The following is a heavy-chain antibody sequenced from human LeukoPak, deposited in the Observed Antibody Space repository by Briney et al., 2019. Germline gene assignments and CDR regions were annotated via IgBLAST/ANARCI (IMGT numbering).Heavy chain of an antibody. D-gene: IGHD5/OR15-5a*01. V-gene: IGHV4-34*01. CDR3: ARDGYSVGRAFDS. Sequence: PSETLSLTCSVSGESFSDYYWIWIRQSPERGLQWIGEISHRGGTNYNPSLKSRLTMSVDTSKHQFSLKLSSVTAADTAVYYCARDGYSVGRAFDSWGQGTLVTVSS. CDR1: GESFSDYY. J-gene: IGHJ5*01. CDR2: ISHRGGT.